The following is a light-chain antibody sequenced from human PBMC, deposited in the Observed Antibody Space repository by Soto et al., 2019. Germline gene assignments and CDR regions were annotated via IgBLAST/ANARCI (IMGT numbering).Light chain of an antibody. J-gene: IGLJ1*01. CDR3: QVWDSSSDPYV. Sequence: YELTQPPSVSVAPGKTASITCGGNNIGSKSVHWYQQKPGQAPVLVIYYDSDRPSGIPERFSGSNSGNTATLTISRVEAGDEADYYCQVWDSSSDPYVFGTGTKLTVL. V-gene: IGLV3-21*04. CDR2: YDS. CDR1: NIGSKS.